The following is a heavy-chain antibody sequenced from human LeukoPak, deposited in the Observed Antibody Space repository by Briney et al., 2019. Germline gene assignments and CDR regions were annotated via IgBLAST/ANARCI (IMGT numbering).Heavy chain of an antibody. V-gene: IGHV3-23*01. CDR2: ISPSDGNT. CDR1: GFTFSKYA. J-gene: IGHJ1*01. D-gene: IGHD4-17*01. Sequence: GGSLRLSCAASGFTFSKYAMSWVRQAPGKGLEWVSAISPSDGNTFYADSVEGRFTISRDNSKNSLSLQMNSLRAEDTALYYCVKDSSVPYGITEWGEGALLSVSS. CDR3: VKDSSVPYGITE.